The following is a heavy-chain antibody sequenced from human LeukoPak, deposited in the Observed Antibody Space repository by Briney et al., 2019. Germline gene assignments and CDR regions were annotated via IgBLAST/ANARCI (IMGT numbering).Heavy chain of an antibody. V-gene: IGHV3-21*01. Sequence: PGGSLRLSCAASGFTFRSYSMNWVRQAPGKGLEWVSSISGSSTYIYYADSVKGRFTISRDNAKNSLYLQINSLRAEDTAVYYCASAQVNWGLGRAFDIWGQGTMVTVSS. CDR2: ISGSSTYI. J-gene: IGHJ3*02. CDR1: GFTFRSYS. CDR3: ASAQVNWGLGRAFDI. D-gene: IGHD7-27*01.